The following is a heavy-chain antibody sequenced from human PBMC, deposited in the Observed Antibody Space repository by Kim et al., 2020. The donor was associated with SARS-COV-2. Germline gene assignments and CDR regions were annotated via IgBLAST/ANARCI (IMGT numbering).Heavy chain of an antibody. CDR2: ITDSGGST. D-gene: IGHD2-8*02. J-gene: IGHJ4*02. V-gene: IGHV3-23*01. CDR1: GFTFNTYA. Sequence: GGSLRLSCAASGFTFNTYAMSWVRQAPGKGLEWVSSITDSGGSTYYADSVKGRFTISRDNSKNTLFLQMSGLRAEDTALYFCMRAFDTYWLGFDYWGQGTLVTVSS. CDR3: MRAFDTYWLGFDY.